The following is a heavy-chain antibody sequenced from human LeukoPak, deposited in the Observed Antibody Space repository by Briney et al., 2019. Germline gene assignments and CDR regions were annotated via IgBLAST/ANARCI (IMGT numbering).Heavy chain of an antibody. CDR3: ARHEASYFYYYMDV. CDR1: GGSISSTTYY. J-gene: IGHJ6*03. Sequence: KASETLSLTCTVSGGSISSTTYYWAWIRQPPGMGLEWIGSVYYGETTYYNPSLESRVTISVDTSKNQFSLRLNSVTAADTAVYYCARHEASYFYYYMDVWGAGTTVIVSS. V-gene: IGHV4-39*01. CDR2: VYYGETT.